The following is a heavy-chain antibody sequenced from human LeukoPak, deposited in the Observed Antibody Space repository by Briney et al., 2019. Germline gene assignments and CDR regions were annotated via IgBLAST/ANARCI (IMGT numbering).Heavy chain of an antibody. V-gene: IGHV3-7*01. CDR2: IKQDGSGR. CDR3: TRDHRGVFDY. J-gene: IGHJ4*02. CDR1: GFDFSNYW. Sequence: GGSLRLSCEASGFDFSNYWMSWVRQTPGKGLEWVANIKQDGSGRLYMDSVKGRFTISRDNVANSLFLQMNTLRAEDTGVYYCTRDHRGVFDYWGQGTVVTVSS. D-gene: IGHD3-10*01.